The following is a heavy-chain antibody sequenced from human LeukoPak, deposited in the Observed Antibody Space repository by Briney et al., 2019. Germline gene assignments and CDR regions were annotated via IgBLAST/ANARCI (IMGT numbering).Heavy chain of an antibody. CDR1: GYTFTGYY. J-gene: IGHJ6*03. Sequence: GASVKVSRKASGYTFTGYYMHWVRQAPGQGLEWMGWINPNSGGTNYAQKFQGRVTMTRDTSISTAHMELSRLRSDDTAVYYCAREKKLLWFGELYSYYMDVWGKGTTVTVSS. CDR2: INPNSGGT. V-gene: IGHV1-2*02. CDR3: AREKKLLWFGELYSYYMDV. D-gene: IGHD3-10*01.